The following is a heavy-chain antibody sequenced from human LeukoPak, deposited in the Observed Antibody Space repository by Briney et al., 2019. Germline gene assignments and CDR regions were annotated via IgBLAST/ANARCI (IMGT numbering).Heavy chain of an antibody. V-gene: IGHV3-74*01. CDR1: GFTFSSYW. Sequence: PGGSLRLSCAASGFTFSSYWMHWVRQAPGKGLVWVSRINSDGSSTSYADSVKGRFTISRDNAKNTLYLQMNSLRAEDTAVYYCAREPMGTIFGGYYYYYGMDVWGQGTTVTVSS. CDR2: INSDGSST. J-gene: IGHJ6*02. CDR3: AREPMGTIFGGYYYYYGMDV. D-gene: IGHD3-3*01.